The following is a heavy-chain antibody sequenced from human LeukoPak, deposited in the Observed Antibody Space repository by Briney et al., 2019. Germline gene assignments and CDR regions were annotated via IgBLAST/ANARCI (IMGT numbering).Heavy chain of an antibody. CDR2: ISGSGGTT. CDR3: ARVIVTVPGQSDYFDY. D-gene: IGHD2/OR15-2a*01. CDR1: GFTFSNYA. J-gene: IGHJ4*02. V-gene: IGHV3-23*01. Sequence: GGSLRLSCAASGFTFSNYAMSWVRQAPGKGLEWVSAISGSGGTTYYADSVKGRLTISRDNSKNTLHLQMNSLRVEDTAVYSCARVIVTVPGQSDYFDYWGQGTLVTFSS.